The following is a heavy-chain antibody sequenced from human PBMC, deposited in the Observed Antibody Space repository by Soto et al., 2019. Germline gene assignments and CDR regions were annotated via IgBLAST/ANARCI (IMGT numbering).Heavy chain of an antibody. CDR1: GGTFRTYT. CDR3: ARSIQEVTGVAGPKDIWFDP. D-gene: IGHD6-19*01. Sequence: QVQLVQSGAEVKRPGSSVKVSCQTSGGTFRTYTINWVRQAPGQGLEWMVRIIPILDVAHYAQKFQGRVTVTADKSMSTANMELRSRRSVDTAVYYNARSIQEVTGVAGPKDIWFDPWGQGTLVTVSS. V-gene: IGHV1-69*02. J-gene: IGHJ5*02. CDR2: IIPILDVA.